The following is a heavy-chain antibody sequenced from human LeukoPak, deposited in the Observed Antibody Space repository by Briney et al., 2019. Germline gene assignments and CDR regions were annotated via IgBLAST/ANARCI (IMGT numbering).Heavy chain of an antibody. J-gene: IGHJ4*02. V-gene: IGHV3-66*02. CDR2: IYSGGST. Sequence: GGSLRLSCAASGFTVSSNYMSWVRQAPGKGLEWVSVIYSGGSTYHADSVKGRFTISRDNSKNTLYLQMNSLRAEDTAVYYCAKVDIVATIDAGRLVDYWGQGTLVTVSS. CDR3: AKVDIVATIDAGRLVDY. D-gene: IGHD5-12*01. CDR1: GFTVSSNY.